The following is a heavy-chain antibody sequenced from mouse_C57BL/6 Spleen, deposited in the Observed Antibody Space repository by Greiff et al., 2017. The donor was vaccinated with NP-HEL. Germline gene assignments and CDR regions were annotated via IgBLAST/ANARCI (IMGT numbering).Heavy chain of an antibody. CDR1: GYTFTSYW. CDR3: ARRSRYYAMDY. Sequence: VQLQQPGAELVRPGTSVKLSCTASGYTFTSYWMPWVKQRPGQGLEWIGVIDPSDSYTNYNQKFKGKATLTVDTSSSTAYMQLSSLTSEDSAVYYCARRSRYYAMDYWGQGTSVTVSS. J-gene: IGHJ4*01. V-gene: IGHV1-59*01. D-gene: IGHD1-1*01. CDR2: IDPSDSYT.